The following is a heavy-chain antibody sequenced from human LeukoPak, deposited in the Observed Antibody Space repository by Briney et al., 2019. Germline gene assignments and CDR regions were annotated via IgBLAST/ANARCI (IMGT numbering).Heavy chain of an antibody. V-gene: IGHV3-7*01. J-gene: IGHJ6*03. CDR3: AREIDQVLSGYYSYYMDV. CDR2: IKQDGSEK. D-gene: IGHD2-2*01. Sequence: GGSLRLSCAASGLTFSDYWMSWVRQAPGKGLEWLANIKQDGSEKYYVDSVKGRFTISRDNAKNSLYLQMNSLRAEDTAVYYCAREIDQVLSGYYSYYMDVWGKGTTVTVSS. CDR1: GLTFSDYW.